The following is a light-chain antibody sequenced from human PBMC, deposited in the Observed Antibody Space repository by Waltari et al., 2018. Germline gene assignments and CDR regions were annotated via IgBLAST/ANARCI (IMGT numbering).Light chain of an antibody. Sequence: EIVMTQSPATLSVSPGERATLSCRASQSVNSNLAWYQQKPGQAPRLLIYGASTRATGIPARFSGSVSGTEFTLTISSLQSEDFAVYYCQQYNAWPLTFGQGTKVEIK. J-gene: IGKJ1*01. V-gene: IGKV3-15*01. CDR1: QSVNSN. CDR3: QQYNAWPLT. CDR2: GAS.